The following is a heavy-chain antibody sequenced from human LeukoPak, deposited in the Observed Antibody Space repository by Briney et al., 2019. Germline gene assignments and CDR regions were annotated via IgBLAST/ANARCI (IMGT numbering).Heavy chain of an antibody. CDR2: NKHSGST. CDR3: ARDPGSGSHYYYYYYMDV. CDR1: CGAFSGYF. J-gene: IGHJ6*03. D-gene: IGHD1-26*01. Sequence: LGAPSLTRAFYCGAFSGYFWGWIRQPPGKGLGWVGENKHSGSTNYNPSLKSRVTISVDTSENQFSLKLSSVTAADTAVYYCARDPGSGSHYYYYYYMDVWGKGTTVTVSS. V-gene: IGHV4-34*01.